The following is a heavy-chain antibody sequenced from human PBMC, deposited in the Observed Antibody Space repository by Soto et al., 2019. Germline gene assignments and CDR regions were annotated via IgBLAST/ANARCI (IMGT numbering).Heavy chain of an antibody. CDR1: GFTFSSYD. Sequence: GGSLRLSCAASGFTFSSYDMHWVRQATGKGLEWVSAIGTAGDTYYPGSVKGRFTISRENAKNSSYLQMNSLRAEDTAVDYCARGPALSQTSSSWYYYWGQGTLVTVSS. J-gene: IGHJ4*02. CDR2: IGTAGDT. D-gene: IGHD6-13*01. V-gene: IGHV3-13*01. CDR3: ARGPALSQTSSSWYYY.